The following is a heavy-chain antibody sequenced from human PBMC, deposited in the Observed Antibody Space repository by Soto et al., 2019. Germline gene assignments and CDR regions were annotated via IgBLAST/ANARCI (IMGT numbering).Heavy chain of an antibody. V-gene: IGHV4-30-4*01. CDR3: ARSMVRGVIRSGPAFDI. CDR2: IYYSGST. J-gene: IGHJ3*02. D-gene: IGHD3-10*01. Sequence: QVQLQESGPGLVKPSQTLSLTCTVSGGSISSGDYYWSWIRQPPGKGLEWIGYIYYSGSTYYNPSLKSRVTISVDTSKNQFSLKLSCVTAADTAVYYCARSMVRGVIRSGPAFDIWGQGTMVTVS. CDR1: GGSISSGDYY.